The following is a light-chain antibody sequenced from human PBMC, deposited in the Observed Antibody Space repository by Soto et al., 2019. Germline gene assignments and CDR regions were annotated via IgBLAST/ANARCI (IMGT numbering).Light chain of an antibody. CDR3: QQANNFPPT. CDR1: QDISRW. V-gene: IGKV1-12*01. Sequence: DIQMTQSPSSVSASVGDRVTITCRASQDISRWLAWYQQRPGKAPKVLIYAAASLQSGVPSRFSGSGSGTEFTLTISSLQPEDFATYYCQQANNFPPTFCHGTNVDIK. J-gene: IGKJ1*01. CDR2: AAA.